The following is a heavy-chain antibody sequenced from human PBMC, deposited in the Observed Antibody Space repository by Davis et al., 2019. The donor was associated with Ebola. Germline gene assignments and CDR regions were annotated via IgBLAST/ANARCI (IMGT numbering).Heavy chain of an antibody. CDR2: ISYSGST. CDR3: ARDWVVRGVIMGYYGMDV. CDR1: GGSFSGYY. V-gene: IGHV4-59*12. J-gene: IGHJ6*02. D-gene: IGHD3-10*02. Sequence: GSLRLSCAVYGGSFSGYYWSWIRQPPGKGLEWIGYISYSGSTDYNPSLKSRVTISVDTSKNQFSLKLSSVTAADTAVYYCARDWVVRGVIMGYYGMDVWGQGTTVTVSS.